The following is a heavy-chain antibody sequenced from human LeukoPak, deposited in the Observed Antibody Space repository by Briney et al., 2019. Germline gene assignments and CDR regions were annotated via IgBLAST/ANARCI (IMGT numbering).Heavy chain of an antibody. Sequence: GGSLRLSCAASGFTFSSYEVNWVRQAPGKGLEWVSYISSGSTIYDADSGKGRFTISRDNAKNSLYLQMNSLRAEDTAVYYCARESIAVAGAPFDYWGQGTLVTVSS. CDR1: GFTFSSYE. V-gene: IGHV3-48*03. J-gene: IGHJ4*02. CDR2: ISSGSTI. CDR3: ARESIAVAGAPFDY. D-gene: IGHD6-19*01.